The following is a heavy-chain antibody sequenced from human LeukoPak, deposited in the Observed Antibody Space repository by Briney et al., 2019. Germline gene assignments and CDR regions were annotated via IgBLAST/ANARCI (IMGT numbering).Heavy chain of an antibody. V-gene: IGHV1-8*03. D-gene: IGHD3-10*01. CDR2: MNPNSGNT. J-gene: IGHJ4*02. CDR1: GYTFTGYY. CDR3: ARGPPSASLEYYFDY. Sequence: ASVKVSCKASGYTFTGYYMHWVRQATGQGLEWMGWMNPNSGNTGYAQKFQGRVTITRNTSISTAYMELSSLRSEDTAVYYCARGPPSASLEYYFDYWGQGTLVTVSS.